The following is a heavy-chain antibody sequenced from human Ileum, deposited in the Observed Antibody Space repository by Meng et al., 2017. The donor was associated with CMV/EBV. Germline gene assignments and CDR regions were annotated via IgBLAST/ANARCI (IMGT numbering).Heavy chain of an antibody. Sequence: GGALRRSCAASGFSVSTNYMSWVRQAPGKGLEWVSVIYSGGSTYYADSVTGRFITSRDNAKNTLYLQMNSLRAEDTAVYYCVLQSGYWGQGTLVTVSS. D-gene: IGHD4-11*01. V-gene: IGHV3-53*01. CDR3: VLQSGY. CDR2: IYSGGST. CDR1: GFSVSTNY. J-gene: IGHJ4*02.